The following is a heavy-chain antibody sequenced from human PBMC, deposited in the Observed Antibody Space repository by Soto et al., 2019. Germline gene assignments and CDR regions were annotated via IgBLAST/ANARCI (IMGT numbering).Heavy chain of an antibody. CDR1: GFTFSNTW. D-gene: IGHD3-22*01. CDR3: TTGGIVVVISDAFDI. J-gene: IGHJ3*02. CDR2: IKSKTDGGTT. V-gene: IGHV3-15*01. Sequence: GGALRLSCAAYGFTFSNTWMSWVRQAPGKGLEWVGRIKSKTDGGTTDYAAPVKGRFTISRDDSKNTLYLQMNSLKTEDTAVYYCTTGGIVVVISDAFDIWGQGTMVTVSS.